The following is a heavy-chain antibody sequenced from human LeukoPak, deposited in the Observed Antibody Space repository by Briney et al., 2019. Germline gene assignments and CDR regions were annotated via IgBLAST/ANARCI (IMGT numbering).Heavy chain of an antibody. D-gene: IGHD3-9*01. V-gene: IGHV5-51*01. CDR3: ARSYDSLGFDY. CDR1: GYSFTTYW. J-gene: IGHJ4*02. CDR2: IYPGDSDT. Sequence: PGESLKNSCKASGYSFTTYWIGWVRQMPGEGLEWMGIIYPGDSDTRYSPSFQGQVTISADKSISTAYLQWSSLKASDTAMYYCARSYDSLGFDYWGQGTLVTASS.